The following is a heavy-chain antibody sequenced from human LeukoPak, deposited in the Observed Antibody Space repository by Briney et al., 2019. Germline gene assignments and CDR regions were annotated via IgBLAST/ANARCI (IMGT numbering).Heavy chain of an antibody. D-gene: IGHD5-12*01. CDR1: RFTFSSYN. J-gene: IGHJ4*02. Sequence: GGSLRLSCAASRFTFSSYNMNWVRQAPGKGLEWVSSISSSSSYIYYADSVKGRFTISRDNAKNSLYLQMNGLRAEDTALYYCARSRGPLDYWGQGTLVTVS. CDR2: ISSSSSYI. CDR3: ARSRGPLDY. V-gene: IGHV3-21*01.